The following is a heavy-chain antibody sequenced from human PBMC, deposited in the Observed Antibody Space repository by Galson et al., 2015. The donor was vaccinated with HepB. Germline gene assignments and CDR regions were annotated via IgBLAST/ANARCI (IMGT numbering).Heavy chain of an antibody. CDR3: ARAMGRTQWLTPDY. V-gene: IGHV3-30*04. J-gene: IGHJ4*02. CDR1: GFTFRNYA. Sequence: SLRLSCAASGFTFRNYAMHWVRQAPGKGLEWVAVISFDGTNKYYAVSAKGRFTISREDSKSTLFLQMNSLRGEDTALYYCARAMGRTQWLTPDYWGQGTLVTVSS. D-gene: IGHD6-19*01. CDR2: ISFDGTNK.